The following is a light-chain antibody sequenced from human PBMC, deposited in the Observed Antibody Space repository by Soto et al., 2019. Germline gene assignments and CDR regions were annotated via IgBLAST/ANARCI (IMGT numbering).Light chain of an antibody. J-gene: IGKJ1*01. CDR1: QSISSW. CDR2: KAS. CDR3: QQYNSYPWT. V-gene: IGKV1-5*03. Sequence: DIKMTQSTSTLSASVGDRVTITCRASQSISSWLAWYQQKPWKAPNLLIYKASSLESRFPSSFSGSASGTHFTANTNSLQPDDFATCYCQQYNSYPWTFGQGTKVEIK.